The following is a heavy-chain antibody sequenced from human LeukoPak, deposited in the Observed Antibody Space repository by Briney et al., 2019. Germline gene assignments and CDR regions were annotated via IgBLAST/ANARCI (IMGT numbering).Heavy chain of an antibody. D-gene: IGHD3-3*01. V-gene: IGHV4-39*01. Sequence: KPSETLSLTCTVSGGSISSSSYYWGWIRQPPGKGPEWIGSIYYSGSTYYNPSLKSRVTISVDTSKNQFSLKLSSVTAADTAVYYCASTIFGVVIMSSYFDYWGQGTLVTVSS. CDR3: ASTIFGVVIMSSYFDY. CDR1: GGSISSSSYY. J-gene: IGHJ4*02. CDR2: IYYSGST.